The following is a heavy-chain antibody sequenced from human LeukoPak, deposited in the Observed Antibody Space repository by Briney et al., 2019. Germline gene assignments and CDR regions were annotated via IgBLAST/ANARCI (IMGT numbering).Heavy chain of an antibody. CDR2: IDPSRGST. CDR3: ARDREGDYGDYYAK. V-gene: IGHV1-46*01. D-gene: IGHD4-17*01. CDR1: GYTFTSYY. Sequence: ASVKVSCKASGYTFTSYYLHWVRQVPGQGPEWVGVIDPSRGSTNYAQKFQGRVTMTRDTSTSTAYMELSSLRSADTAVYYCARDREGDYGDYYAKWGQGTLVTVSS. J-gene: IGHJ4*02.